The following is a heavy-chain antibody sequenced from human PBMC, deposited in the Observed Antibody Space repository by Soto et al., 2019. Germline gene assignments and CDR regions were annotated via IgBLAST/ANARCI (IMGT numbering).Heavy chain of an antibody. V-gene: IGHV3-23*01. Sequence: EVQLLESGGGLVQPGGSLRLSCAASGFTFSSYAMSWVRQAPGKGLEWVSTVTVSGGSTYYADSVKGRFTISRDNSKNTPYLQMNSLRAEDTAIYYCAKARLDSSGFYYFGFDYWGQGTLVTVSS. D-gene: IGHD3-22*01. J-gene: IGHJ4*02. CDR1: GFTFSSYA. CDR3: AKARLDSSGFYYFGFDY. CDR2: VTVSGGST.